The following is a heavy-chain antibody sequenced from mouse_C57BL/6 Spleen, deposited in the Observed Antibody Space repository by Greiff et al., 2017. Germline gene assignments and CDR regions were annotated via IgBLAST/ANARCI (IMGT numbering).Heavy chain of an antibody. J-gene: IGHJ1*03. CDR3: ARNYGSPYWYFDV. Sequence: QVQLQQSGAELVRPGTSVKVSCKASGYAFTNYLIQWVKQRPGQGLEWIGLINPGSGGTKYNEKVKGKATLTADKSSSTAYMQLSILTSEDSAVYVCARNYGSPYWYFDVWGTGTTVTVSS. CDR2: INPGSGGT. D-gene: IGHD1-1*01. V-gene: IGHV1-54*01. CDR1: GYAFTNYL.